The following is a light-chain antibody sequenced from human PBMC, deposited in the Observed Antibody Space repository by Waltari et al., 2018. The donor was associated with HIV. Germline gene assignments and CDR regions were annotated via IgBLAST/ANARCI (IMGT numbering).Light chain of an antibody. J-gene: IGLJ3*02. CDR1: ISNIGSGF. Sequence: HSVLTQPPSQSTAPGQPVTISCSGSISNIGSGFVSWYQHLPGAAPRPLIYDNTKRPSWISDRFSGSKSGTSATLGITGLQTGDEADYYCGTCDSSVGAAVFGGGTRLTVL. V-gene: IGLV1-51*01. CDR2: DNT. CDR3: GTCDSSVGAAV.